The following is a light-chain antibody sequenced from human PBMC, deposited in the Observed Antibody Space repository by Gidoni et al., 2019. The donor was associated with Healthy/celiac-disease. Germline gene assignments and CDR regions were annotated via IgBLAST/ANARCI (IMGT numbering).Light chain of an antibody. CDR2: KAS. CDR3: QQYNSYSQGYT. V-gene: IGKV1-5*03. J-gene: IGKJ2*01. Sequence: DIQMTQSPSTLSASVGDRVTITCRASQSISSWLAWYQQKPGKAPKLLIYKASSLESEVPSRFSGSGSGTEFTLTISSLQPDDFATYYCQQYNSYSQGYTFGQGTKLEIK. CDR1: QSISSW.